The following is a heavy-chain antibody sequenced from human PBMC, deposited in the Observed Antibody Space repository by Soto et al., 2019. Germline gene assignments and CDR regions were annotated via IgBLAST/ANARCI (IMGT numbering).Heavy chain of an antibody. V-gene: IGHV4-31*03. D-gene: IGHD1-26*01. CDR2: IYYSGST. Sequence: TLSLTCTVSGGSISSGGYYWSWIRQHPGKGLEWIGYIYYSGSTYYNPSLKSRVTISVDTSKNQFSLKLSSVTAADTAVYYCAREYSGSYQFDYWGQGTLVTVS. J-gene: IGHJ4*02. CDR1: GGSISSGGYY. CDR3: AREYSGSYQFDY.